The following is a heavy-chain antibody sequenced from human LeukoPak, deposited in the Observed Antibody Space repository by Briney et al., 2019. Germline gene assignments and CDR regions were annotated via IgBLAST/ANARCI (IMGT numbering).Heavy chain of an antibody. CDR1: GFTVSSNY. V-gene: IGHV3-66*01. CDR2: IYSGGST. D-gene: IGHD3-9*01. J-gene: IGHJ4*02. Sequence: GGSLRLACAASGFTVSSNYMSWVRQAPGKGLEWVSVIYSGGSTYYADSVKGRFTISRDNSKNTLYLQMNSLRAADTAVYYCASPAHYDALTGYYSNYDYWGQGTLVTVSS. CDR3: ASPAHYDALTGYYSNYDY.